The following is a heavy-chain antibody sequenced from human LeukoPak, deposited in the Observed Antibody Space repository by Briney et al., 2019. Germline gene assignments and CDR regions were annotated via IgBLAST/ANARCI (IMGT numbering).Heavy chain of an antibody. D-gene: IGHD1-7*01. J-gene: IGHJ6*03. Sequence: SETLSLTCAVYGGSFSNYYWSWIRQPPGKGLGCIGEINDSGRTNYNPSLMSRVTVSVDTSKNQFSLRLTSVTATDTAVYYCARRWNYGRNYYIDVWGKGATVSVSS. CDR2: INDSGRT. CDR1: GGSFSNYY. V-gene: IGHV4-34*01. CDR3: ARRWNYGRNYYIDV.